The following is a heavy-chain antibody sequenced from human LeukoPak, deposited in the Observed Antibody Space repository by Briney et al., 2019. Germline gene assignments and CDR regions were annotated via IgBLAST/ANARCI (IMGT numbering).Heavy chain of an antibody. CDR1: GFTFSSYG. Sequence: GGSLRLSCAASGFTFSSYGMHWVRQAPGKGLEWVTVIWYDGSNKYYADSVKGRFTISRDNSKSTLYLQMNSLRAEGTAVYYCARDYYDSSGYNYFDYWGKGTLVTVSS. J-gene: IGHJ4*02. D-gene: IGHD3-22*01. CDR3: ARDYYDSSGYNYFDY. V-gene: IGHV3-33*01. CDR2: IWYDGSNK.